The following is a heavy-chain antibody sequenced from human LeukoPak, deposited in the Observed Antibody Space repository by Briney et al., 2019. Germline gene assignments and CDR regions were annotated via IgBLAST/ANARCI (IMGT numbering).Heavy chain of an antibody. CDR2: IYYSGST. V-gene: IGHV4-59*08. D-gene: IGHD5-18*01. Sequence: SETLSLTCTVSGGSISSYYWSWIRQPPGKGLEWIGYIYYSGSTNYNPSLKSRVTISVDTSKNQFSLKLTSVTAADTAVYYCARLNGYSYGTNFDYWGQGTLVTVSS. CDR3: ARLNGYSYGTNFDY. J-gene: IGHJ4*02. CDR1: GGSISSYY.